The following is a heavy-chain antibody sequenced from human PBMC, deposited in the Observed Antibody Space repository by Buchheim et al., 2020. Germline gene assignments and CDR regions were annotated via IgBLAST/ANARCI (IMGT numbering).Heavy chain of an antibody. Sequence: QLQLQESGPGLVKPSETLSLTCFVSGDSIGSSSYYWGWVRQSPGKGLEWIAIAYYTGTTFYTPSLKSRVTISIETSKIQFSLKMNSVTAADTAVYYCASGTILWFRTIDFWGQGAL. CDR3: ASGTILWFRTIDF. CDR2: AYYTGTT. V-gene: IGHV4-39*01. D-gene: IGHD3-10*01. CDR1: GDSIGSSSYY. J-gene: IGHJ4*02.